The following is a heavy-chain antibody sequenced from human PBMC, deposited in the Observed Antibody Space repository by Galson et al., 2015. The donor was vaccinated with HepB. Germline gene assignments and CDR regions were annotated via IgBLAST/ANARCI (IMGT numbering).Heavy chain of an antibody. D-gene: IGHD2-8*01. V-gene: IGHV3-15*01. CDR3: ATDRQLYSRDYYYALDV. J-gene: IGHJ6*02. Sequence: SLRLSCAASEFTFSDAWMTWVRRAPGKGLEWVGRVKSKTDGGTTDYAAPVKGRFTISRDDSQNTLYLQMNGLKIEDTAVYYCATDRQLYSRDYYYALDVWGQGTTVTVSS. CDR2: VKSKTDGGTT. CDR1: EFTFSDAW.